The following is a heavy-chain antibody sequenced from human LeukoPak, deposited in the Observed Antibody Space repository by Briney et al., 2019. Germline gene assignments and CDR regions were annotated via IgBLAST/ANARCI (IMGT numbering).Heavy chain of an antibody. J-gene: IGHJ4*02. CDR3: ARDRWSSTSYNDY. V-gene: IGHV3-30*02. D-gene: IGHD2-2*01. CDR1: GFAFSRIG. Sequence: GGSLRLSCAASGFAFSRIGMHWVRQAPGKGLEWVAYIRYDGSKKDYVDSVKGRFTISRDNSKNTLYLQMNSLRAEDTAVYYCARDRWSSTSYNDYWGQGTLVTVSS. CDR2: IRYDGSKK.